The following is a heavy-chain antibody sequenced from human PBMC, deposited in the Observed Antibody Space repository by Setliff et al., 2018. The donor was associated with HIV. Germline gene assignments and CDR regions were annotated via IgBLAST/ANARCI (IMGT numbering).Heavy chain of an antibody. CDR3: ARGDSGHDFHYGMDV. CDR1: GGSISSGSYY. D-gene: IGHD1-1*01. Sequence: SETLSLTCTVSGGSISSGSYYWSWIRQPAGKGLEWIGHIYTSGSTNYNPSLKSRVTISVDTSKNQFSLSLSSVTAADTAVYYCARGDSGHDFHYGMDVWGQGTTVTVSS. CDR2: IYTSGST. J-gene: IGHJ6*02. V-gene: IGHV4-61*09.